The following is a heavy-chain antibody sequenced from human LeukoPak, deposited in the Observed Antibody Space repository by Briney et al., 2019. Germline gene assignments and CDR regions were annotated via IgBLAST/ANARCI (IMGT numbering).Heavy chain of an antibody. D-gene: IGHD3-10*01. Sequence: SETLSLTCTVSGGSISSYYWSWIRQPPGKGLEWIGYFYTSGSTNYNPSLKSRVTISVDTSKNQFSLKLSSVTAADTAVYYCARHGVTYYYGSGSEWFDPWGQGTLVTVSS. V-gene: IGHV4-4*09. CDR2: FYTSGST. CDR1: GGSISSYY. CDR3: ARHGVTYYYGSGSEWFDP. J-gene: IGHJ5*02.